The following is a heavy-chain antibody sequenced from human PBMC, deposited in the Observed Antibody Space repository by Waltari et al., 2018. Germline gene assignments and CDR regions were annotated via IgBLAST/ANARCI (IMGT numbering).Heavy chain of an antibody. J-gene: IGHJ4*02. CDR3: TTLSVTKTSDY. V-gene: IGHV3-7*01. CDR2: IKQDGSEK. Sequence: HLVESGGGSVQPGGSLRLSCAASGFTFSNVWMRWVRQAPGKGLEWVASIKQDGSEKQYVDSVKGRFTVSRDNAKNSLYLQMNTLGAEDTAVYYCTTLSVTKTSDYWGQGTLVTVSS. D-gene: IGHD4-4*01. CDR1: GFTFSNVW.